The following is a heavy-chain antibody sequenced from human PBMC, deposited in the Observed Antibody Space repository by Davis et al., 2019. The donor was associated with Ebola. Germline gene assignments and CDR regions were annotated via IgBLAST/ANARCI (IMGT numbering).Heavy chain of an antibody. Sequence: ASVKVSCKASGYTFTGYYMHWVRQAPGQGLEWMGWINPNSGGTNYAQKFQGWVTMTRDTSISTAYMELSRLRSDDTAVYYCARVSHDYSNYVGNWFDPWGQGTLVTVSS. CDR2: INPNSGGT. V-gene: IGHV1-2*04. D-gene: IGHD4-11*01. CDR3: ARVSHDYSNYVGNWFDP. J-gene: IGHJ5*02. CDR1: GYTFTGYY.